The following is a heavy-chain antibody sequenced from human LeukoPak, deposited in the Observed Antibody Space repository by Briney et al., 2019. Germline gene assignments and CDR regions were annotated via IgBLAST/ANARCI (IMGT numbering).Heavy chain of an antibody. V-gene: IGHV4-39*07. CDR2: IYYSGST. J-gene: IGHJ4*02. CDR1: GGSISSSSYY. Sequence: SETLSLTCTVSGGSISSSSYYWGWIRQPPGKGLEWIGSIYYSGSTYYNPSLKSRVTISVDTSKNQFSLKLSSVTAADTAVYYCARIYEWERLFDYWGQGTRVTVSS. CDR3: ARIYEWERLFDY. D-gene: IGHD1-26*01.